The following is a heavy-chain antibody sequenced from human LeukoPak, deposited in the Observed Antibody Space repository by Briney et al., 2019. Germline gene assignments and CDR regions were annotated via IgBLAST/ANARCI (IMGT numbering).Heavy chain of an antibody. CDR1: GFTFSTYN. CDR2: ISGSSSYI. Sequence: PGGSLRLSCAASGFTFSTYNMNWVRQTPGKGLEWVSSISGSSSYIYDADSVKGRFTISRDNARNSLYLQMNSLRAEDTAVYYCARDLLGWELHYFDYWGQGTLVTVSS. V-gene: IGHV3-21*01. D-gene: IGHD1-26*01. CDR3: ARDLLGWELHYFDY. J-gene: IGHJ4*02.